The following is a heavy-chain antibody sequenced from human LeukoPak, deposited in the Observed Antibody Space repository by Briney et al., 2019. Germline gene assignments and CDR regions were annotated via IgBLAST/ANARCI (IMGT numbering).Heavy chain of an antibody. Sequence: GRSLRLSCAASGFTFSSYAMHWVRQAPGKGLEWVSIIYSTGGKYYADSVKGRFTISRDNSKHTLSLQMNSLRAEDTAIYYCARGSDGWFAFDYWGQGILVTVSS. CDR3: ARGSDGWFAFDY. CDR2: IYSTGGK. D-gene: IGHD6-19*01. J-gene: IGHJ4*02. CDR1: GFTFSSYA. V-gene: IGHV3-66*01.